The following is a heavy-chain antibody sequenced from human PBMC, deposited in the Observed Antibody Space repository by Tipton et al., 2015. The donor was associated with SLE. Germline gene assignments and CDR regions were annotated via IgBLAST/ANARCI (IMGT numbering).Heavy chain of an antibody. J-gene: IGHJ6*02. CDR1: GFTFSTYW. CDR2: INSDGSST. Sequence: GSLRLSCAASGFTFSTYWMHWVRQAPGKGLVWLSRINSDGSSTSYADSVKGRFTISRDNAKNTLYLQMNSLRAEDTAVYYCASVLGYSSSFNPYYYYGMDVWGQGTTVTVSS. D-gene: IGHD6-6*01. CDR3: ASVLGYSSSFNPYYYYGMDV. V-gene: IGHV3-74*01.